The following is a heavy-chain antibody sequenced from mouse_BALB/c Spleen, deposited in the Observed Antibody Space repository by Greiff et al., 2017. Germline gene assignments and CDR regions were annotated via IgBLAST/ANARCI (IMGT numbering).Heavy chain of an antibody. D-gene: IGHD1-2*01. CDR1: GYTFTSYW. J-gene: IGHJ4*01. CDR2: INPSNGRT. V-gene: IGHV1S81*02. Sequence: VKLQQPGAELVKPGASVKLSCKASGYTFTSYWMHWVKQRPGQGLEWIGEINPSNGRTNYNEKFKSKATLTVDKSSSTAYMQLSSLTSEDSAVYYCARGYLYAMDYWGQGTSVTVSS. CDR3: ARGYLYAMDY.